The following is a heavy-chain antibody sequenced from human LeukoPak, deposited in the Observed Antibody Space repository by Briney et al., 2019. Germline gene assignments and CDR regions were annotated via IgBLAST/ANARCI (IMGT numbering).Heavy chain of an antibody. J-gene: IGHJ4*02. CDR2: ISSSSYI. V-gene: IGHV3-21*01. CDR3: AREGGTYYYDSSGYYLGYYFDY. D-gene: IGHD3-22*01. Sequence: GGSLRLSCAASGFTFSSYSMNWVRQAPGKGLEWVSSISSSSYIYYADSVKGRFTISRDNAKNSLYLQMNSLRAEDTAVYYCAREGGTYYYDSSGYYLGYYFDYWGQGTLVTVSS. CDR1: GFTFSSYS.